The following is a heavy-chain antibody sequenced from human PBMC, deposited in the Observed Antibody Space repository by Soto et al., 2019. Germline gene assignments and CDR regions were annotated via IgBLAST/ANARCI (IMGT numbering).Heavy chain of an antibody. Sequence: QVPLVQSGAEVKKPGASVKVSCKASGYTFTGYYMHWVRQAPGQGLEWMGWINPNSGGTNYAQKFQGWVTMTRDTSISTAYMELSRLRSDDTAVYYCARGDSSSSSYYYYYMDVWGKGTTVTVSS. CDR3: ARGDSSSSSYYYYYMDV. D-gene: IGHD6-6*01. CDR2: INPNSGGT. J-gene: IGHJ6*03. CDR1: GYTFTGYY. V-gene: IGHV1-2*04.